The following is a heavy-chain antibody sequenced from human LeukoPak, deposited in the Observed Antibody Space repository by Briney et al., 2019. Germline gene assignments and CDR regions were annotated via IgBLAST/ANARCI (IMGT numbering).Heavy chain of an antibody. CDR3: ARAPPYASGWSKGVLDY. CDR1: GFTFSSYA. D-gene: IGHD6-19*01. J-gene: IGHJ4*02. CDR2: ISGSGGST. V-gene: IGHV3-23*01. Sequence: SGGSLRLSCAASGFTFSSYAMSWVRQAPGKGLEWVSVISGSGGSTYYADSVKGRVTISRDSSKNTLYLQMNSLRAEDTAVYYCARAPPYASGWSKGVLDYWGQGTLVTVSS.